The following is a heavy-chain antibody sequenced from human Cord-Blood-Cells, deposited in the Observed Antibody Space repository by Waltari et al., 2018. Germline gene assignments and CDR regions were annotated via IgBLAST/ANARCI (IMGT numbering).Heavy chain of an antibody. CDR2: INPNSGGT. V-gene: IGHV1-2*02. D-gene: IGHD2-2*01. Sequence: QVQLVQSGAEVKKPGASVKVSCKASGYTFTGYYMHWVRQAPGQGLEWMGWINPNSGGTNYAQKFQGRVTMTRDTSISTAYMELSRLRSDDTAVYYCARDRIVVVPAYYMDVWGKGTTVTVSS. CDR3: ARDRIVVVPAYYMDV. J-gene: IGHJ6*03. CDR1: GYTFTGYY.